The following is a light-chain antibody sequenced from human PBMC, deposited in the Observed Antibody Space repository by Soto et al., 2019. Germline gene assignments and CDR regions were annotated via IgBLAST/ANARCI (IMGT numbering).Light chain of an antibody. Sequence: DIQMTQSPTSLSASVGDGVTITCRASQTVSTYLNWYQQKPGKAPKLLINAALTLQPGVPPRFSASGSGADFTLTITGLHPEDFATYYCQESFSTLYTFGQGTRVEI. V-gene: IGKV1-39*01. J-gene: IGKJ2*01. CDR3: QESFSTLYT. CDR1: QTVSTY. CDR2: AAL.